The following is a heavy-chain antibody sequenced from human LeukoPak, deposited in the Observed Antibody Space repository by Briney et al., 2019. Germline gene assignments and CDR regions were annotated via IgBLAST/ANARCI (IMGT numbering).Heavy chain of an antibody. CDR3: AKDHFPYNALYDAFDI. CDR1: GFTFSNYA. CDR2: IGGDAGSP. V-gene: IGHV3-23*01. Sequence: GGSLRLSCAASGFTFSNYAMSWVRQTPGKGLEWVSVIGGDAGSPFYADSVKGRFTISRDNSKNTLYLQMISLRAEDTAVYYCAKDHFPYNALYDAFDIWGQGTMVTVSS. J-gene: IGHJ3*02. D-gene: IGHD2/OR15-2a*01.